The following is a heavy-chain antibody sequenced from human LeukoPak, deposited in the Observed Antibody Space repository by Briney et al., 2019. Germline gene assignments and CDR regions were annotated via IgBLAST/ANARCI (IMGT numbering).Heavy chain of an antibody. D-gene: IGHD3/OR15-3a*01. CDR1: GFTVSSNY. CDR3: ANLDGRGNIP. J-gene: IGHJ5*02. Sequence: GGSLRLSCAASGFTVSSNYMSWVRQAPGKRLEWVSVIYNDGTTYYADSVKGRFTISRDNSKNTVYLQMNSLRAEDTAVYYGANLDGRGNIPWGQGTLVTVSS. V-gene: IGHV3-66*01. CDR2: IYNDGTT.